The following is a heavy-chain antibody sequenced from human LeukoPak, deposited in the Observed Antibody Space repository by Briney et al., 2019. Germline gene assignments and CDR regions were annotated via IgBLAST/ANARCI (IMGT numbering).Heavy chain of an antibody. CDR3: ARATQLGTYYFDY. J-gene: IGHJ4*02. CDR1: GFTFSSYE. CDR2: ISSSSSYI. V-gene: IGHV3-21*01. Sequence: PGGSLRLSCAASGFTFSSYEMNWVRQAPGKGLEWVSSISSSSSYIYYADPVKGRFTISRDNAKNSLYLQMNSLRAEDTAVYYCARATQLGTYYFDYWGQGTLVTVSS. D-gene: IGHD6-13*01.